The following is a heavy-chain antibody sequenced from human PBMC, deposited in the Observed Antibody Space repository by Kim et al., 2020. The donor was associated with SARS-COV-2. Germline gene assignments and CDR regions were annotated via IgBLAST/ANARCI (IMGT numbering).Heavy chain of an antibody. Sequence: KLQGRVTMTTDTSTSTAYMELRSLRSDDTAVYYCARDPQNRGYSYGSVDYWGQGTLVTVSS. CDR3: ARDPQNRGYSYGSVDY. J-gene: IGHJ4*02. D-gene: IGHD5-18*01. V-gene: IGHV1-18*01.